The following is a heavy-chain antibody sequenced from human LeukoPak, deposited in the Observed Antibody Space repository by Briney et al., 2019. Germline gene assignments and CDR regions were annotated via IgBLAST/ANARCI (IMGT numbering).Heavy chain of an antibody. Sequence: GRPLRLSCAASGFTFSSYAMHWVRQAPGKGLEWVAVISYDGSNKYYADSVKGRFTISRDNSKNTLYLQMNSLRAEDTAVYYCARGRDYYDSSGYYPVNFDYWGQGTLVTVSS. CDR2: ISYDGSNK. D-gene: IGHD3-22*01. CDR1: GFTFSSYA. V-gene: IGHV3-30*04. CDR3: ARGRDYYDSSGYYPVNFDY. J-gene: IGHJ4*02.